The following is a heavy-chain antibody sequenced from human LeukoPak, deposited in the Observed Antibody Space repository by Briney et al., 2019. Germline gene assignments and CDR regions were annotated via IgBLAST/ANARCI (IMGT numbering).Heavy chain of an antibody. CDR2: IYSGGDT. V-gene: IGHV3-53*01. D-gene: IGHD2-21*02. J-gene: IGHJ6*03. Sequence: GGSLRLSCAASGFTVSSNYMSWVRQAPAKGLQWVSVIYSGGDTKYAGSVKGRFIISRDSSKNTLYLQMNSLRAEDTAVYYCARVGSADSDYYYYMDVWGKGTTVTVSS. CDR1: GFTVSSNY. CDR3: ARVGSADSDYYYYMDV.